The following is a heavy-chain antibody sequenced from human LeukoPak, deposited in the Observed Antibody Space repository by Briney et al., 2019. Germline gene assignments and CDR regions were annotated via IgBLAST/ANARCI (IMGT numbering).Heavy chain of an antibody. J-gene: IGHJ5*02. V-gene: IGHV3-23*01. Sequence: GGSLRLSCAASGFTFSSYSMNWVRQAPGKGLEWVSGISPSGDITYYADSVKGRFTISRDNSKNTLYLQMNSLRAEDTAVYYCARVSRELRLGELSLPFDPWGQGTLVTVSS. CDR1: GFTFSSYS. D-gene: IGHD3-16*02. CDR2: ISPSGDIT. CDR3: ARVSRELRLGELSLPFDP.